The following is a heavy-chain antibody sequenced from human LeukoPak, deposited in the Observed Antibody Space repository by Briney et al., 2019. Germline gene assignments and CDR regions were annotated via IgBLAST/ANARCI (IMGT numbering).Heavy chain of an antibody. J-gene: IGHJ3*02. D-gene: IGHD3-10*01. CDR1: GFTFSSYE. CDR2: ISSSGSTI. CDR3: AKDFGSGAAFDI. V-gene: IGHV3-48*03. Sequence: GGSLRLSCAASGFTFSSYEMNWVRQAPGKGLEWVSYISSSGSTIYYADSVKGRFTVSRDNAKNSLYLQMNSLRAEDTAVYYCAKDFGSGAAFDIWGQGTMVTVSS.